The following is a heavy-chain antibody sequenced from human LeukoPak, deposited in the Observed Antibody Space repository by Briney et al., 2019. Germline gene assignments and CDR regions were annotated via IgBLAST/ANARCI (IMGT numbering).Heavy chain of an antibody. CDR2: ISWNSGSI. Sequence: GGSLRLSCAASGYTFDDYAMHWVRQAPGKGLEWVSGISWNSGSIGYAGSVKGRFTISRDNAKNSLYLQMNSLRTEDTAVYYCARGEVVPSDYWGQGTLVTVSS. CDR1: GYTFDDYA. D-gene: IGHD2-2*01. J-gene: IGHJ4*02. V-gene: IGHV3-9*01. CDR3: ARGEVVPSDY.